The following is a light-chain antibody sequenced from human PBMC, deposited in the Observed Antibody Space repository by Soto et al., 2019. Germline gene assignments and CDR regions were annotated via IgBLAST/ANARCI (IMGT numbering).Light chain of an antibody. CDR2: DAS. V-gene: IGKV3-11*01. CDR1: QSVSSY. CDR3: HQRSNWPIT. J-gene: IGKJ5*01. Sequence: EIVLTQSPATLSLSPGERATLSCRASQSVSSYLAWYQQKPGQAPRLLIYDASNRATGIPARFSGSGSGTDFTLTIISLEPEDFAVYYWHQRSNWPITFGQGTRLEIK.